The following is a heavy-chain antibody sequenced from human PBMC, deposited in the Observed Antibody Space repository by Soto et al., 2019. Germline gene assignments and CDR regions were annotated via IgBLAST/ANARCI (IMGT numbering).Heavy chain of an antibody. CDR2: VKDGGHT. V-gene: IGHV4-34*01. Sequence: QVQLQQWGAGLLKPSETLSLNCAVTGGSLSGYYWSWIRQPPGKGLEWIGEVKDGGHTNYSPSLRGXXTXSLXPSNNPFSLRLNSVTAADTGVYYCARGQEGVVATHWDQGSLVTVSS. CDR1: GGSLSGYY. J-gene: IGHJ4*02. CDR3: ARGQEGVVATH. D-gene: IGHD5-12*01.